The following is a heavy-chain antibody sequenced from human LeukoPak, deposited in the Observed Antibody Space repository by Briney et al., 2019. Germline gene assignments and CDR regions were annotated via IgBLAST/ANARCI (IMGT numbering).Heavy chain of an antibody. CDR3: ARLRGDYYDILTGTFDY. J-gene: IGHJ4*02. Sequence: SETLSLTCTVSGGSISSYYWSWIRQPPGKGLEWIGYIYNSARTNHNPSLKSRVTISADTSKKQFSLKLSSVTAAGTAVYYCARLRGDYYDILTGTFDYWGQGTLVTVSS. V-gene: IGHV4-59*08. CDR1: GGSISSYY. D-gene: IGHD3-9*01. CDR2: IYNSART.